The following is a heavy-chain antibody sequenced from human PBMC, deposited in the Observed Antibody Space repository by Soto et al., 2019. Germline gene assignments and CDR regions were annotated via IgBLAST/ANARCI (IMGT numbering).Heavy chain of an antibody. CDR2: ISSTDNII. Sequence: LRLSCAASGFTFSDYYMSWIRQAPGKGLEWVSYISSTDNIIYYADSVKGRFTISRDNAKNSLYLQMNSLRAEDTAVYYCARDLGYYDSSGYFXYWGQGTLVTVSS. CDR1: GFTFSDYY. V-gene: IGHV3-11*01. D-gene: IGHD3-22*01. CDR3: ARDLGYYDSSGYFXY. J-gene: IGHJ4*02.